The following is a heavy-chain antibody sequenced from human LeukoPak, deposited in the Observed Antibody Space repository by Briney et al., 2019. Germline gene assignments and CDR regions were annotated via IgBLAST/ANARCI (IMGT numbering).Heavy chain of an antibody. CDR2: ICWNIGSR. J-gene: IGHJ4*02. CDR3: AKDFYSLHPAMDSFFDY. CDR1: GLTFDDYA. Sequence: PRRSLRLSCAASGLTFDDYAMHWVRQAPGEGLEWVSGICWNIGSRGYADYVQRRFTISRDNAKNSLYLQMNSLRAEYMALYYCAKDFYSLHPAMDSFFDYWGQGTLVSVSS. D-gene: IGHD5-18*01. V-gene: IGHV3-9*03.